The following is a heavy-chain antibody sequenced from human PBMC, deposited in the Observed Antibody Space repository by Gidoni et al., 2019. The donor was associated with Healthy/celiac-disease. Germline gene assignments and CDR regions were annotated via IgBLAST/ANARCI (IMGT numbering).Heavy chain of an antibody. CDR1: GGTFSSYA. Sequence: QVQLVQSGAEVKKPGSSVKVSCKASGGTFSSYAISWVRQAPGQGIEWMGGIIPIFGTANYAQKFQGRVTITADESTSTAYMELSSLRSEDTAVYYCARPVDTAMDTDDAFDIWGQGTMVTVSS. J-gene: IGHJ3*02. V-gene: IGHV1-69*01. CDR3: ARPVDTAMDTDDAFDI. D-gene: IGHD5-18*01. CDR2: IIPIFGTA.